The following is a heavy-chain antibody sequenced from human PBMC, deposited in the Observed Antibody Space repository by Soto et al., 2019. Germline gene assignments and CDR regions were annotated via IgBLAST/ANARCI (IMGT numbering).Heavy chain of an antibody. CDR2: LNGGVDGT. D-gene: IGHD3-10*01. J-gene: IGHJ4*02. V-gene: IGHV1-3*01. CDR1: GFTALSYA. CDR3: AREVKGVTSFDY. Sequence: QVRLIQSGPEMMQPGASVRVSCTASGFTALSYAFHWVRQAPGQGPEWLGWLNGGVDGTSYSQRLXGXXTISRDTSTNTVYLEVKSLTSEDTTVYYCAREVKGVTSFDYWGQGTLVTVSS.